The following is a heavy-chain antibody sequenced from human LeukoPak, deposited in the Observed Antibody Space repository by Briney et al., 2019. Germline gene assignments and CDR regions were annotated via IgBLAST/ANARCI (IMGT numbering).Heavy chain of an antibody. Sequence: GGSLRLSCAASGFTFSSYSMNWVRQAPGKGLEWVSYISSSSSTIYYADSVKGRFTISRDNAKNSLYLQMNSLRAEDTAVYYCARDGADIVVVPAAIPFDYWGQGTLVTVSS. V-gene: IGHV3-48*01. J-gene: IGHJ4*02. CDR3: ARDGADIVVVPAAIPFDY. CDR2: ISSSSSTI. D-gene: IGHD2-2*01. CDR1: GFTFSSYS.